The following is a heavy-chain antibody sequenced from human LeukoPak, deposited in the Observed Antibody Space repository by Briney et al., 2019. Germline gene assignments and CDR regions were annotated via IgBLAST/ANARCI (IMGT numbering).Heavy chain of an antibody. CDR3: AREGDYSNYEGIFDY. V-gene: IGHV4-34*01. CDR1: GGSFSPYY. J-gene: IGHJ4*02. D-gene: IGHD4-11*01. Sequence: SETLSLTCAVYGGSFSPYYRSWIRQSPDKGLEWIGEINHSRSTNYNPSLKSRVTISVDTSKNQFSLKLSSVTAADTAVYYCAREGDYSNYEGIFDYWGQGTLVTVSS. CDR2: INHSRST.